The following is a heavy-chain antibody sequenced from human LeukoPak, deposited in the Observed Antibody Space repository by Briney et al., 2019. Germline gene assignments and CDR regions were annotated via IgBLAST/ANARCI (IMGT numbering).Heavy chain of an antibody. J-gene: IGHJ3*02. V-gene: IGHV1-69*13. CDR1: GGTFSSYA. Sequence: SVNVSCKASGGTFSSYAISWVRQAPGQGLEWMGGIIPIFGTENYAQKFQGRVTITADESTSTAYMKLSSLRSEDTAVYYCARDNEIGSSGSNGFDIWGEGTMVTVSS. CDR3: ARDNEIGSSGSNGFDI. D-gene: IGHD3-22*01. CDR2: IIPIFGTE.